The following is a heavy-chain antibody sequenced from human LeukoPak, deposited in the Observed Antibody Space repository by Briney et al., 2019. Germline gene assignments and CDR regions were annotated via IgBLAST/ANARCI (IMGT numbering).Heavy chain of an antibody. Sequence: GGSLRLSCAASGFTFSSYAMSWVRQAPGKGLEWVSAISGNGGGTKYADSVKGRSTISRDSSQNTLYLQMNSLISEDTAIYYCAKSPGSGSTSWYFDLWGRGTLVTVSS. D-gene: IGHD3-10*01. CDR1: GFTFSSYA. V-gene: IGHV3-23*01. J-gene: IGHJ2*01. CDR2: ISGNGGGT. CDR3: AKSPGSGSTSWYFDL.